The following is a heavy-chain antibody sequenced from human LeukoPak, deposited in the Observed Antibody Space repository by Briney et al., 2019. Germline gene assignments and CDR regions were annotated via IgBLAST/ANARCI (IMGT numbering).Heavy chain of an antibody. CDR2: MNPNSGNT. D-gene: IGHD6-13*01. J-gene: IGHJ4*02. Sequence: ASVKVSCKASGYTFSNYDIIWVRQATGQGLEWMGWMNPNSGNTGYTQNFQGRVTMTRNTSISTAYMDLSSLRSEDTAVYRCARGVKGQQLGYWGQGTLVTVSS. V-gene: IGHV1-8*01. CDR1: GYTFSNYD. CDR3: ARGVKGQQLGY.